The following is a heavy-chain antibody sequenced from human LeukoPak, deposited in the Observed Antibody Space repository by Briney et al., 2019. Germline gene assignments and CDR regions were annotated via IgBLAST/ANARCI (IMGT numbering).Heavy chain of an antibody. CDR3: GRVNYYHYYMDV. Sequence: SETLSLTCAVSGYSISSGYYWGWIRQPPGKGLEWIGSIYHSGSTYYNPSLKSRVTISVDTSKNQFSLKVSSVTAADTAVYYCGRVNYYHYYMDVWGKGTTVTVSS. V-gene: IGHV4-38-2*01. CDR1: GYSISSGYY. J-gene: IGHJ6*03. CDR2: IYHSGST.